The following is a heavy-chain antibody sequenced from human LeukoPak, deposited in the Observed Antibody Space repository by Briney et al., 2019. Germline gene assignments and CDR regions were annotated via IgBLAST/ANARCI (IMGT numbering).Heavy chain of an antibody. D-gene: IGHD2-2*02. CDR1: GFIFDDYA. CDR2: ISWNSGSL. J-gene: IGHJ4*02. V-gene: IGHV3-9*01. CDR3: ARVVPAALPYPVDY. Sequence: PGRSLRLSCAASGFIFDDYAMHWVRQAPGKGLEWVSGISWNSGSLAYADSVKGRFTISRDNARNSLYLQMNSLRAEDTAVYYCARVVPAALPYPVDYWGQGTLVTVSS.